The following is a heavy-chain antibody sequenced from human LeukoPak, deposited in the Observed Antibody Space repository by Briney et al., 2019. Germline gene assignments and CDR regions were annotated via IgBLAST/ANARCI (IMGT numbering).Heavy chain of an antibody. CDR2: FYYGGST. CDR3: GRQGVAARRPNWFGP. CDR1: GGSISSSSTY. Sequence: SATLSLTCTVSGGSISSSSTYWGWIRQPPGKGLEWIGTFYYGGSTYYNPSLKSRVTISVDASKNQFSLKLSSVTAADTAFYYCGRQGVAARRPNWFGPWGQGNLVTVSS. J-gene: IGHJ5*02. V-gene: IGHV4-39*01. D-gene: IGHD6-6*01.